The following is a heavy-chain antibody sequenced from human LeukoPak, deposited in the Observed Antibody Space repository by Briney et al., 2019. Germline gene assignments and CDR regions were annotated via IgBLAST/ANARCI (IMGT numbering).Heavy chain of an antibody. CDR1: GYTFSSYG. J-gene: IGHJ3*02. D-gene: IGHD3-16*02. CDR3: AKDSPRDDYVRGSYRYTRRGLDI. CDR2: ISAYNGNT. V-gene: IGHV1-18*01. Sequence: GASVKVSCKASGYTFSSYGISWVRQASGQGLEWMGWISAYNGNTKFAEKFQGRLTMTTETSTSTAYMELRSLTSDDTAVYYCAKDSPRDDYVRGSYRYTRRGLDIWGQGTMVTASS.